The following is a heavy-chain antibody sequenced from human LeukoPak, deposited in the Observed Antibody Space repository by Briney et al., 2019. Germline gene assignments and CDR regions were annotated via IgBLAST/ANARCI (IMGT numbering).Heavy chain of an antibody. Sequence: TGGSLRLSCTASGFTFSRSWMNWIRQAPGKGLEWVANINPDGDGMGFVDSVKGRFTMSRDNAQSSLHLQMNSLRVEDTAFYYCAAWTDRGYSYWGQGVLVTVSS. V-gene: IGHV3-7*01. CDR1: GFTFSRSW. J-gene: IGHJ4*02. D-gene: IGHD5-12*01. CDR2: INPDGDGM. CDR3: AAWTDRGYSY.